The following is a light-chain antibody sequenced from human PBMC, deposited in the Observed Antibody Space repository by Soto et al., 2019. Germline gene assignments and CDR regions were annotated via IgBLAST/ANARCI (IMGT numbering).Light chain of an antibody. CDR2: GAS. J-gene: IGKJ1*01. V-gene: IGKV3-20*01. Sequence: VMTQSPDTLSASPGERVSLSCRASQTVTSGYLAWYQQKPGQAPRLLIYGASTRATGIPDRFSGSGSGTDFTLTISRLEPEDFAVYYCQQYDTSPWTFGQGTKVDNK. CDR3: QQYDTSPWT. CDR1: QTVTSGY.